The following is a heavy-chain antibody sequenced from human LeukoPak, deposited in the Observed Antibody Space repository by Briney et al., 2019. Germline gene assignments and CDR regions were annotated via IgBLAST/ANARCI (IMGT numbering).Heavy chain of an antibody. Sequence: ASVKVSCKASGYTFTGYYMHWVRQAPGQGLEWMGWINPNSGGTNYAQKFQGRVTMTRDTSISTAYMELSRLRSDDTAVYYCARDRVVRSTSCYYGYWGQGTLVTVSS. V-gene: IGHV1-2*02. J-gene: IGHJ4*02. CDR1: GYTFTGYY. CDR2: INPNSGGT. CDR3: ARDRVVRSTSCYYGY. D-gene: IGHD2-2*01.